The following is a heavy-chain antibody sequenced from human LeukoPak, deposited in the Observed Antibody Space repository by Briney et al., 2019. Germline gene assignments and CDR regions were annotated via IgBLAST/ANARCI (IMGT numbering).Heavy chain of an antibody. CDR2: IYSGGST. CDR3: ARGGVVFTSYFDY. CDR1: GFTVSSNY. V-gene: IGHV3-53*01. D-gene: IGHD3-22*01. Sequence: PGGSLRLSCAVSGFTVSSNYMSWVRQAPGKGLEWVSVIYSGGSTYYAASVKGRFTISRDNSKNTLYLQMKSLRAEDTAVYYCARGGVVFTSYFDYWGQGTLVTVSS. J-gene: IGHJ4*02.